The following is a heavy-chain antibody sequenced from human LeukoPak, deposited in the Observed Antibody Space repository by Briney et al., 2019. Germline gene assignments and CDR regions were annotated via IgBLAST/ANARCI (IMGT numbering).Heavy chain of an antibody. CDR3: TSERGIAVRPVVDY. V-gene: IGHV3-15*01. J-gene: IGHJ4*02. CDR1: GFTFSKAW. CDR2: IKSNTDGGTE. Sequence: GGSLRLSCAASGFTFSKAWMSWVRQAPGKGLEWVGRIKSNTDGGTEDYAAPMKGSFTLLRADSKNTLYLQGNSLKTENTAVYYCTSERGIAVRPVVDYWGQGTLVTVAS. D-gene: IGHD6-6*01.